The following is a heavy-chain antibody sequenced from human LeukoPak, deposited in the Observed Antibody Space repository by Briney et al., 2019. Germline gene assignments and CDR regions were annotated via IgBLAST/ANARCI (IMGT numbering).Heavy chain of an antibody. CDR2: IYTSGST. D-gene: IGHD1-26*01. V-gene: IGHV4-4*07. CDR3: AADYRGSPSFDD. Sequence: PSDSLSLTCTVSGGSTSSYYWSSIRQPAGKGQEGVWRIYTSGSTNYNPSLKSRVTMSVDTSKSQFSLKLSSVTAADTAVYYCAADYRGSPSFDDWSQGTLVTVSS. CDR1: GGSTSSYY. J-gene: IGHJ4*02.